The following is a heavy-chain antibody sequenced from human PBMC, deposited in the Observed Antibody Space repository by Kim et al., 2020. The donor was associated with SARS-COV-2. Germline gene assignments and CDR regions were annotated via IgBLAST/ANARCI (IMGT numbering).Heavy chain of an antibody. V-gene: IGHV4-38-2*02. J-gene: IGHJ6*02. CDR3: AKEAEGYYGMDV. CDR2: IYHSGST. Sequence: SETLSLTCTVSGYSISSGYYWGWIRQPPGKGLEWIGSIYHSGSTYYNPSLKSRVTISVDTSKNQFSLKLSSVTAADTAVYYCAKEAEGYYGMDVWGQGTTVTVSS. CDR1: GYSISSGYY.